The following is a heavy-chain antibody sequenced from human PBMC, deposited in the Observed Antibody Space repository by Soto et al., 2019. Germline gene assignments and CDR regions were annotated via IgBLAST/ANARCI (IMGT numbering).Heavy chain of an antibody. Sequence: GESLKISCKGSGYSFTSYWIGWVRQMPGKGLEWMGVIYPGDSNTRYSPSLRGQVTISVDKSISTAYLQWSSLKATDTAMYYCARHAYDFWSVHTTPRYYYGMDVSGQGTTVTVSS. J-gene: IGHJ6*01. V-gene: IGHV5-51*01. CDR1: GYSFTSYW. D-gene: IGHD3-3*01. CDR3: ARHAYDFWSVHTTPRYYYGMDV. CDR2: IYPGDSNT.